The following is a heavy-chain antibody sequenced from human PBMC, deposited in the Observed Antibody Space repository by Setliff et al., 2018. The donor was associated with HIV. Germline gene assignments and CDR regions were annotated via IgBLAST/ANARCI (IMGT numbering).Heavy chain of an antibody. CDR3: AKDRGCSV. V-gene: IGHV3-23*01. D-gene: IGHD2-15*01. Sequence: GGSLRLSCAASGFTFSKYDMTWVRQAPGKGLEWVSGISGSGGSTSYADSVKGRFTISRDNPKNRLYLQMNSLRAEDTAVYYCAKDRGCSVWGQGTLVTVSS. J-gene: IGHJ4*02. CDR1: GFTFSKYD. CDR2: ISGSGGST.